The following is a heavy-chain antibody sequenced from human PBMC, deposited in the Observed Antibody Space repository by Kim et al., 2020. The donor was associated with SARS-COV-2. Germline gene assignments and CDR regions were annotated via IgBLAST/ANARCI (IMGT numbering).Heavy chain of an antibody. CDR3: AREGSGWFNNWFDP. J-gene: IGHJ5*02. D-gene: IGHD6-19*01. Sequence: GGSLRLSCAASGFTFSSYSMNWVRQAPGKGLEWVSYISSSSSTIYYADSVKGRFTISRDNAKNSLSLQMNSLRDEDTAVYYCAREGSGWFNNWFDPWGQGTPVTVSP. CDR2: ISSSSSTI. CDR1: GFTFSSYS. V-gene: IGHV3-48*02.